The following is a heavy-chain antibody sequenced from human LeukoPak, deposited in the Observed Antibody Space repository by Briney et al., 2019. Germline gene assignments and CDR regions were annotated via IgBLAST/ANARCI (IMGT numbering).Heavy chain of an antibody. D-gene: IGHD5-12*01. V-gene: IGHV1-18*01. J-gene: IGHJ4*02. Sequence: PGASVKVSCKASGYTFTNYAISWVRQAPGQGLEWVGWISAYNGNTNYAQKLQGRVTMTTDTSTRTAYMDLRSLRSDDTAVYYCARVRNSGFRYVDSWGQGTLVTVSS. CDR1: GYTFTNYA. CDR3: ARVRNSGFRYVDS. CDR2: ISAYNGNT.